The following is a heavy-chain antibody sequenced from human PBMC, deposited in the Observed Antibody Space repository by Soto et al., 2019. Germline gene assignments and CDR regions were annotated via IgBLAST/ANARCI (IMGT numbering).Heavy chain of an antibody. D-gene: IGHD2-21*02. CDR2: IYYSGST. CDR3: ASLAYCGGDCYSGPDY. J-gene: IGHJ4*02. Sequence: QVQLQESGPGLVKPSQTLSLTCTVSGGSISSGDYYWSWIRQPPGKGLEWIGYIYYSGSTYYNPSIKSRVTISVDTSKNQFSLKLSSVTAADTAVYYCASLAYCGGDCYSGPDYWGQGTLVTVSS. V-gene: IGHV4-30-4*01. CDR1: GGSISSGDYY.